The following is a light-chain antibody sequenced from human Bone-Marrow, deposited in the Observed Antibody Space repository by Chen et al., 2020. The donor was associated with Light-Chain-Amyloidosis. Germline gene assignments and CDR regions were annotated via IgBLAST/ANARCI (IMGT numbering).Light chain of an antibody. Sequence: DIQMTQSPSTLSASVGDRVTITCRASQSISSWLAWYRQKPGKAPKLLIYDASSLESGVPSRFSGSGSGTEFTLTISSLQPDDFATYYCQQYNSYSYTFGPGTKLEIK. CDR1: QSISSW. J-gene: IGKJ2*01. CDR2: DAS. V-gene: IGKV1-5*01. CDR3: QQYNSYSYT.